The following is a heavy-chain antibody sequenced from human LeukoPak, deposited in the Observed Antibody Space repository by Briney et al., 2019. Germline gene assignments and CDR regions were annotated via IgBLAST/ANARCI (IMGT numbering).Heavy chain of an antibody. CDR2: ISAYNGKI. Sequence: ASVKVSCKASGYTFSNHGVTWVRQARGQGLEWMGWISAYNGKINYARKFQGRVTMTKDTSTSTAYMELRSLRSDDTAVYYCARVMDSGYDYHFDYWGQGTLVTVSS. V-gene: IGHV1-18*01. CDR3: ARVMDSGYDYHFDY. CDR1: GYTFSNHG. D-gene: IGHD5-12*01. J-gene: IGHJ4*02.